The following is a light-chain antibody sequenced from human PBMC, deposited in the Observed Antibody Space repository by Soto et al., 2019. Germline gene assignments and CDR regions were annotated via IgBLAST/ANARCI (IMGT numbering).Light chain of an antibody. CDR3: QQYNSYSLWT. CDR1: QRINKW. V-gene: IGKV1-5*01. Sequence: DIQMTQSPSTLSASVGDRVTITCRASQRINKWLAWHQQKPGKAPKLLIFDASSLASGVPSRFSGSGSGTEFTLTISSLQADDFATYYCQQYNSYSLWTFGQGTKVEIK. J-gene: IGKJ1*01. CDR2: DAS.